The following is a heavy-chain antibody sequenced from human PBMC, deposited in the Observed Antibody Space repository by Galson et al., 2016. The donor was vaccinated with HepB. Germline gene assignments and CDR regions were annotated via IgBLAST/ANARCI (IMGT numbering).Heavy chain of an antibody. CDR1: GYSFATYW. D-gene: IGHD1-26*01. CDR3: ARQVGATHDH. J-gene: IGHJ4*02. V-gene: IGHV5-51*01. Sequence: QSGAEVKKPGESLKISCQGSGYSFATYWIVWVRQMPGKGLEWMGIIYPGDSDTTYSPSFQGRVTISADKSISTAYLQWSSLKASDPAMYYCARQVGATHDHWGQGTLVTVSS. CDR2: IYPGDSDT.